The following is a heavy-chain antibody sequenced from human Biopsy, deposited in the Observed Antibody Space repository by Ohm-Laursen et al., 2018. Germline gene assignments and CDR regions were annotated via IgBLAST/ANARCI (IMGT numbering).Heavy chain of an antibody. CDR1: GFTFSDYY. CDR3: ARDWGGDYGGNIDYYYFYGMDV. J-gene: IGHJ6*02. CDR2: ISRSGSII. Sequence: SLRLSCTASGFTFSDYYMSWVRQAPGQGLEWLSYISRSGSIIDYADSVKGRFTISRDNAHNTLYLQMNSLRADDTAVYYCARDWGGDYGGNIDYYYFYGMDVWGQGTTVTVSS. D-gene: IGHD4-23*01. V-gene: IGHV3-11*01.